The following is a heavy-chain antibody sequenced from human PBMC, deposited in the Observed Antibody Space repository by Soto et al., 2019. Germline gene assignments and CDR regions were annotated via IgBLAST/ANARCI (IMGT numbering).Heavy chain of an antibody. J-gene: IGHJ5*02. CDR1: GGSFSSYV. CDR2: IIPLSKAP. CDR3: TQKTYYFHSRDYQWFDP. Sequence: QGQLVQSGAEVNKPGSSVKVSCKASGGSFSSYVISWIREAPVQGLEWMGVIIPLSKAPNYAQRFQDRVTMSVDKSTSTGYMELRSLRSEDTAIYYCTQKTYYFHSRDYQWFDPWGQGTLVTVSS. V-gene: IGHV1-69*06. D-gene: IGHD3-22*01.